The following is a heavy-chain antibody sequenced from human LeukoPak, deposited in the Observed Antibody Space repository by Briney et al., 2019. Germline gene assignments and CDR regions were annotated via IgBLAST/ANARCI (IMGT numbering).Heavy chain of an antibody. Sequence: SETLSLTCTVSGGSISSGDYYWSWIRQPPGKGLECIGYIYYSGSTYYNPSLKSRVTISVDTSKNQFSLKLSSVTAADTAVYYCARGGYRETFDYWGQGTLVTVSS. D-gene: IGHD5-18*01. CDR3: ARGGYRETFDY. J-gene: IGHJ4*02. CDR2: IYYSGST. V-gene: IGHV4-30-4*01. CDR1: GGSISSGDYY.